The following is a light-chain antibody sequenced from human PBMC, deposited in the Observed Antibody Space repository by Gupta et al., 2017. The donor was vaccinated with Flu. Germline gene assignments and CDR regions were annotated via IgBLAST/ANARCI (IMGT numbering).Light chain of an antibody. CDR1: QGIRTW. CDR3: QQMNSSLYT. J-gene: IGKJ2*01. CDR2: QGS. Sequence: PSSLSASIGDRVTITCRASQGIRTWLAWYQHKPGQTPKLLIYQGSNLQSGVPSRFSGGGSGTEFTLTITNLQPDDSATYYCQQMNSSLYTFGQGTKMEIK. V-gene: IGKV1-5*03.